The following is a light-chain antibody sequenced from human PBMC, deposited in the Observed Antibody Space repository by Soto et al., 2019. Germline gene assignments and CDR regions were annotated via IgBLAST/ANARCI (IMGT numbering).Light chain of an antibody. CDR1: KNDIGVYDF. J-gene: IGLJ1*01. Sequence: QSALTQPPSASGSPGQSVTISCTGTKNDIGVYDFVSGYQHHPGKAPRLIIYEVVQRPSGVPDRFSGSKSGNTASLTVSGLQAADEADYLCKSYAGSNTYVFGSGTKLTVL. V-gene: IGLV2-8*01. CDR2: EVV. CDR3: KSYAGSNTYV.